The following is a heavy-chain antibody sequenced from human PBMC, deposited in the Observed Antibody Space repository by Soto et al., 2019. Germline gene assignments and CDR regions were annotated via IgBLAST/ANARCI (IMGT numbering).Heavy chain of an antibody. CDR3: ARGWGYSYGYYFDY. J-gene: IGHJ4*02. D-gene: IGHD5-18*01. CDR2: INHSGST. CDR1: GGSFSGYY. V-gene: IGHV4-34*01. Sequence: QVQLQQWGAGLLKPSETLSLTCAVYGGSFSGYYWSWIRQPPGKGLEWIGEINHSGSTNYNPSLKSRVTISVYTSKNQFALKLSSVTAGDTAVYYCARGWGYSYGYYFDYWGQGTLVTVSS.